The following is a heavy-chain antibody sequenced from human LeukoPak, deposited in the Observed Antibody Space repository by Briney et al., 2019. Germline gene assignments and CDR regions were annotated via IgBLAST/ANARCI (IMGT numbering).Heavy chain of an antibody. CDR2: IDPDGNT. J-gene: IGHJ3*02. Sequence: GGSLRLSCAASGFTFSSFAMTWVRQAPGKGLEWVSRIDPDGNTVYADSVRGRFTVSRDNAKNTMYLQMNSLRVEDTALYYCASFRNTDIWGQGTTVTVSP. D-gene: IGHD2/OR15-2a*01. V-gene: IGHV3-74*01. CDR1: GFTFSSFA. CDR3: ASFRNTDI.